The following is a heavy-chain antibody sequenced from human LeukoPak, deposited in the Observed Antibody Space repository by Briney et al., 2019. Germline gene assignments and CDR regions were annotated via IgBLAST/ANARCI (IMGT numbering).Heavy chain of an antibody. V-gene: IGHV1-8*01. CDR1: GYPFSTWE. D-gene: IGHD1-14*01. CDR3: ARGPRNDP. CDR2: VHPDSGNT. Sequence: GASVKVSCKTSGYPFSTWEINWVRQAAGQGLEWLGWVHPDSGNTDYAQKFRGRDTMSRDTSTSTAYMELSGLRLDDTAVYFCARGPRNDPWGQGTLVTVSS. J-gene: IGHJ5*02.